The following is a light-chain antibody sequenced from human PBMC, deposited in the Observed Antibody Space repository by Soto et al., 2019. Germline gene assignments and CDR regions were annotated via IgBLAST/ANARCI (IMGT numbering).Light chain of an antibody. V-gene: IGLV2-14*01. CDR3: SSYTGSSTAWV. CDR1: NSDIGVYNY. Sequence: QSVLTQPASVSGSPGQSATISCTGTNSDIGVYNYVSWYQLHPGKAPKLILYEVSYRPSGVSNRFSGSKSGNTASLTISGLQAEDEADYYCSSYTGSSTAWVFGGGTKLTVL. CDR2: EVS. J-gene: IGLJ3*02.